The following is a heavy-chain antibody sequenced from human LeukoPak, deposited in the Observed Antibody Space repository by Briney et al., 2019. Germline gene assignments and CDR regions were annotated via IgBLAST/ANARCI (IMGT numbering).Heavy chain of an antibody. V-gene: IGHV4-31*03. J-gene: IGHJ4*02. CDR3: ARGTTDGYSYGRFDY. CDR1: VGSISSGGFY. D-gene: IGHD5-18*01. Sequence: SEPLSLTCTVSVGSISSGGFYGSWIRQHPAKGLESLGYIYYSGTTYYNPSLKSRVTFSVDTSKNQFSLKLNPVTAADTALYYCARGTTDGYSYGRFDYWGQGTLVTVSS. CDR2: IYYSGTT.